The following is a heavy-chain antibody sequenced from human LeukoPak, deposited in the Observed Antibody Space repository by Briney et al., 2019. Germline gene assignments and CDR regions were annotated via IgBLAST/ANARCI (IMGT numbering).Heavy chain of an antibody. CDR3: AKLTQSEQWRHPEYYYGMDV. CDR2: IYYSGST. Sequence: PSETLSLTCTVSGGSISSYYWSWIRQPPGKGLEWIGSIYYSGSTYYSPSLKSRVTISIDTSKNQFSLKLSSVTAADTAVYYCAKLTQSEQWRHPEYYYGMDVWGQGTTVTVSS. CDR1: GGSISSYY. J-gene: IGHJ6*02. V-gene: IGHV4-59*12. D-gene: IGHD6-19*01.